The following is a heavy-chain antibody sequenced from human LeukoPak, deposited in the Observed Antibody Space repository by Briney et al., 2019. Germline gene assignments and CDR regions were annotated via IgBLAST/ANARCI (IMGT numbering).Heavy chain of an antibody. V-gene: IGHV3-23*01. J-gene: IGHJ5*02. CDR2: IGIYGVTT. D-gene: IGHD6-19*01. Sequence: GGSLRLSCAASEFTFSNYAMNWVRQAPGKGLEWVSIIGIYGVTTFHADSVKGRFTISRDNSKNTLYLQMNSLRAEDTAVYYCARGGIAVAGSPFLLEFDPWGQGTLVTVSS. CDR1: EFTFSNYA. CDR3: ARGGIAVAGSPFLLEFDP.